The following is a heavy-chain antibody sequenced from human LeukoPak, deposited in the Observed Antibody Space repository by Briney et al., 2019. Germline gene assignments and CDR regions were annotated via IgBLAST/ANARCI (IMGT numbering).Heavy chain of an antibody. J-gene: IGHJ3*02. CDR1: GGSISSYY. CDR2: IYYSGST. V-gene: IGHV4-59*01. CDR3: ASYYGSGNDAFDI. Sequence: SETLSLTCTVSGGSISSYYWSWIRQPPGKGLEWIGYIYYSGSTNYNPSLKSRVTISVDTSKNQFSLKLSSVTAADTAVYYCASYYGSGNDAFDIWGQGTMVTVSS. D-gene: IGHD3-10*01.